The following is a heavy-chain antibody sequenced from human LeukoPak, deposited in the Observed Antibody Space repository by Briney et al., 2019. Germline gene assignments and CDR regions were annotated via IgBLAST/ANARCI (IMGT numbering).Heavy chain of an antibody. CDR2: INHSGST. D-gene: IGHD6-19*01. J-gene: IGHJ4*02. Sequence: PSETLSLTCAVYGGSFSGYYWSWIRQPPGKGLEWIGEINHSGSTNYNPSLKSRVTISVDTSKNQFSLKLSSVTAADTAVYYCARAGFSVAGTFNYWGQGTLVTVSS. V-gene: IGHV4-34*01. CDR1: GGSFSGYY. CDR3: ARAGFSVAGTFNY.